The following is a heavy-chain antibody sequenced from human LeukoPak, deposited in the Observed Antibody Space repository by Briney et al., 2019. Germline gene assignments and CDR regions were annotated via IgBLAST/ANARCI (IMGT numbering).Heavy chain of an antibody. CDR2: IYYSGST. Sequence: SETLSLTCTVSGGSISSYYWSWIRQPPGKGLEWIGYIYYSGSTNYNPSLKSRVTISVDTSENQFSLKLSSVTAADTAVYYCARAGLRYFDWFGGNWFDPWGQGTLVTVSS. CDR3: ARAGLRYFDWFGGNWFDP. D-gene: IGHD3-9*01. V-gene: IGHV4-59*01. CDR1: GGSISSYY. J-gene: IGHJ5*02.